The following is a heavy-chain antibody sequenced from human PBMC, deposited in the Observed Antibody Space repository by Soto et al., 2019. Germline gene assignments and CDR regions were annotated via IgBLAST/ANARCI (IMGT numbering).Heavy chain of an antibody. Sequence: SGWSLRLSCASPVFTFISYWMSWVRQAPGKGLEWVANIKQDGSEKYYVDSVKGRFTISRDNAKNSLYLQMNSLRAEDTAVYYCAREWARSSSCDYWGQGTLVTVSS. CDR1: VFTFISYW. J-gene: IGHJ4*02. CDR2: IKQDGSEK. CDR3: AREWARSSSCDY. V-gene: IGHV3-7*01. D-gene: IGHD6-13*01.